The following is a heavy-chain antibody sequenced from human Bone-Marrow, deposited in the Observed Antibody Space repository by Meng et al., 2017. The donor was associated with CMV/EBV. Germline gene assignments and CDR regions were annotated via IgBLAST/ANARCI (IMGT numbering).Heavy chain of an antibody. CDR2: IYYSGST. CDR1: GGSISSSSYY. Sequence: SETLSLTCTVSGGSISSSSYYWGWIRQPPGKGLEWIGYIYYSGSTNYNPSLKSRVTISVDTSKNQFSLKLSSVTAADTAVYYCASSRWSGYYINYYYGMDVWGQGTTVTVSS. D-gene: IGHD3-3*01. CDR3: ASSRWSGYYINYYYGMDV. V-gene: IGHV4-61*05. J-gene: IGHJ6*02.